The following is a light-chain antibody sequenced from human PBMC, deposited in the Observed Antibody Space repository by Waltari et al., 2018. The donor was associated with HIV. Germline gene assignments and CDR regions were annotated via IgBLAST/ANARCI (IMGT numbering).Light chain of an antibody. CDR3: QQFHNWPHT. CDR1: QSLSSS. CDR2: GAS. J-gene: IGKJ4*01. Sequence: EIVLTQSPPTLSVSPGATATLSCRASQSLSSSFAWYQQKPGQAPRLRIYGASTRATGTPVRFSGGGSGTEFSLTISSLRSEDYALYYCQQFHNWPHTFGGGTKVEIK. V-gene: IGKV3-15*01.